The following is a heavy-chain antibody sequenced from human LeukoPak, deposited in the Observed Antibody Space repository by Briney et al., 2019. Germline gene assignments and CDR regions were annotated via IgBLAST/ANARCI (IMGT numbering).Heavy chain of an antibody. CDR3: ATRKAGGYSYGS. J-gene: IGHJ1*01. CDR2: IYTSGST. CDR1: GGSISSYY. D-gene: IGHD5-18*01. Sequence: TSETLSLTCTVSGGSISSYYWSWIRQPPGKGLEWIGYIYTSGSTNYNPSLKSRVTISSDTSKNQFSLKLSSVTAADTAVYYCATRKAGGYSYGSWGQGTLVTVSS. V-gene: IGHV4-4*09.